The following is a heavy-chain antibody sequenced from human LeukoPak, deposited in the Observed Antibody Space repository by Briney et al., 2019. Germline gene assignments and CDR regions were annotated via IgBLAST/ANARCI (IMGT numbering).Heavy chain of an antibody. CDR2: INSDGSST. CDR3: ARVRSGSSAGNYGMDV. V-gene: IGHV3-74*01. Sequence: GGSLRLSCAASGFTFSSYWMHWVRQAPGKGLVWVSRINSDGSSTSCADSVKGRFTISRDNAKNTLYLQMNSLRAEGTAVYYCARVRSGSSAGNYGMDVWGQGTTVTVSS. J-gene: IGHJ6*02. D-gene: IGHD1-26*01. CDR1: GFTFSSYW.